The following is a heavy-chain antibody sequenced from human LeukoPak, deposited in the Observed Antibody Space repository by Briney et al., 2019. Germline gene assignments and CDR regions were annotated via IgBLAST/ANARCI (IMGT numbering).Heavy chain of an antibody. CDR1: GVTVSNNF. CDR3: ARDPPAVAINTYG. Sequence: GSPRLSCAASGVTVSNNFMLWVRQAPGKGLEWVSLIYSGGDTHYADSVKGRFTISRDNSKNTLYLQMNNLRAEDTAVYYCARDPPAVAINTYGWGQGTLVTVSS. D-gene: IGHD5-24*01. CDR2: IYSGGDT. V-gene: IGHV3-66*01. J-gene: IGHJ4*02.